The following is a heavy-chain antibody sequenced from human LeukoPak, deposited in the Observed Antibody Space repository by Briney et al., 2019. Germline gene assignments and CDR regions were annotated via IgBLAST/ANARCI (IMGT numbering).Heavy chain of an antibody. CDR2: ISAYNGNT. CDR1: GYTFTSYG. J-gene: IGHJ4*02. CDR3: ARGIRSSWYSTRSVDGLYFDY. D-gene: IGHD6-13*01. V-gene: IGHV1-18*01. Sequence: VASVKVSCKASGYTFTSYGISWVRQAPGQGLEWMGWISAYNGNTNYAQKFQGRVTMTRDMSTSTVYMELSSLRSEDTAVYYCARGIRSSWYSTRSVDGLYFDYWGQGTLVTVSS.